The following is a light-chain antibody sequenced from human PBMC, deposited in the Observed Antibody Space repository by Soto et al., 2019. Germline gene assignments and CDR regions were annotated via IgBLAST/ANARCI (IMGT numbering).Light chain of an antibody. CDR1: QSVRSD. CDR2: GAS. J-gene: IGKJ4*01. CDR3: QQHGSSLALT. V-gene: IGKV3-20*01. Sequence: EIVLTQSPATRSLSPGERATLSCRASQSVRSDLAWYQQKPGQAPRLLIYGASSRATGIPDRFSGSGSGTDFTLTISRLEPEDFAVYYCQQHGSSLALTFGGGTKVDIK.